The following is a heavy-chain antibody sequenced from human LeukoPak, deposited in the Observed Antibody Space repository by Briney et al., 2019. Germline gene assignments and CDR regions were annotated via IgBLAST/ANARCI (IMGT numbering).Heavy chain of an antibody. J-gene: IGHJ6*03. CDR3: ARGAEHCNNGVCFTDYYMDV. V-gene: IGHV1-2*02. Sequence: GASVKVSCKASGYTSTGYYMHWVRQAPGQGLEWMGWINPNSGDTNYAQNFHGRVTMTRDTSITTTYMELNSLTSDDTAVYFCARGAEHCNNGVCFTDYYMDVWGKGTTVTVSS. D-gene: IGHD2-8*01. CDR1: GYTSTGYY. CDR2: INPNSGDT.